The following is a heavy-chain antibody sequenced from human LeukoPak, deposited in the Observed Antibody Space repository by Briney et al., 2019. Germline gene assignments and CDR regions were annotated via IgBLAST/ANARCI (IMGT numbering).Heavy chain of an antibody. J-gene: IGHJ6*02. Sequence: SETLSLTCAVYGGSFSGYYWSWIRQPPGKGLKWIGEINHSGSTNYNPSLKSRVTISVDTSKNQFSLKLSSVTAADTAVYYCARGGKKDEYYDFWSGSYGMDVWGQGTTVTVSS. CDR2: INHSGST. V-gene: IGHV4-34*01. CDR3: ARGGKKDEYYDFWSGSYGMDV. CDR1: GGSFSGYY. D-gene: IGHD3-3*01.